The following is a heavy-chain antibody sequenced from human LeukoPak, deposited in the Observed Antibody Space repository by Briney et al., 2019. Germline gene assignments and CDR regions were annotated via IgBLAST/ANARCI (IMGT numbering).Heavy chain of an antibody. CDR3: AREQQSDYGDYDSRGPFDI. CDR1: GFTFSSYA. Sequence: GRSLRLSCAASGFTFSSYAMHWVRQAPGKGLEWVALISSDGSNEYYADSVKGRFTISRDNAKNSLYLQMNSLRAEDTAVYYCAREQQSDYGDYDSRGPFDIWGQGTMVTVSS. V-gene: IGHV3-30-3*01. J-gene: IGHJ3*02. CDR2: ISSDGSNE. D-gene: IGHD4-17*01.